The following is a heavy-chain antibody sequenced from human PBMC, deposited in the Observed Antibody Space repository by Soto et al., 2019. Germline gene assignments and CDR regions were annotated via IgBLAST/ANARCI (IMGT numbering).Heavy chain of an antibody. CDR3: EKTGAVAAMGYHFDC. V-gene: IGHV3-30*18. CDR2: ISHNGVNK. J-gene: IGHJ4*02. D-gene: IGHD6-19*01. Sequence: QVQLVESGGGVVQPGTSLRLSCAASGFTFSSYGIYWVRQAPGKGLEWVAVISHNGVNKQYADSVKGRFTISRDNSKNTLYLQMSSLRPDDTAFYYCEKTGAVAAMGYHFDCWGQGTLVTVSS. CDR1: GFTFSSYG.